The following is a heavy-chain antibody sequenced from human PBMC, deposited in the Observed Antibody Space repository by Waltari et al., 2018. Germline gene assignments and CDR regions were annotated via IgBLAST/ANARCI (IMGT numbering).Heavy chain of an antibody. Sequence: EVQLVESGGGLVQPGGSLRLSCAASEFTFSGYWVHWVRQAPGKGLVWVSRINSDGSSTSYADSVKGRFTISRDNAKNTLYLQMNSLRAEDTAVYYCASQNGGNSWWLDPWGQGTLVTVSS. V-gene: IGHV3-74*01. J-gene: IGHJ5*02. CDR3: ASQNGGNSWWLDP. CDR2: INSDGSST. D-gene: IGHD2-21*02. CDR1: EFTFSGYW.